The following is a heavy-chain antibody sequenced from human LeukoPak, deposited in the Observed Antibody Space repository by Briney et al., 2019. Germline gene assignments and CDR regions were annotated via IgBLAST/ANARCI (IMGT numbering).Heavy chain of an antibody. V-gene: IGHV3-23*02. Sequence: GGSLRLSCEASGFTFSRYAMNWVRQAAGKGREWVSASGTSGDTYYGASVKGRFTISRDNAKNTVYLQMSSLRVEDTAVYFCAKKTPGHHPFDYWGQGILVTVSS. CDR3: AKKTPGHHPFDY. J-gene: IGHJ4*02. D-gene: IGHD2-8*02. CDR2: SGTSGDT. CDR1: GFTFSRYA.